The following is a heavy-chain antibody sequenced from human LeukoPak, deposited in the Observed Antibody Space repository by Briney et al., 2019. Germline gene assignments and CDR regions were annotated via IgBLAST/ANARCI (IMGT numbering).Heavy chain of an antibody. CDR1: GXSICTYY. D-gene: IGHD1-1*01. V-gene: IGHV4-59*01. CDR2: ISYTVTS. Sequence: SETLSLTCTVSGXSICTYYWSWIRQPPGKGLEWIGYISYTVTSNYNPSLKSRVTISVDTSKNQFSLKLSSVTAADTAVYYCARVGDWNDLVYWGQGTLVTVSS. J-gene: IGHJ4*02. CDR3: ARVGDWNDLVY.